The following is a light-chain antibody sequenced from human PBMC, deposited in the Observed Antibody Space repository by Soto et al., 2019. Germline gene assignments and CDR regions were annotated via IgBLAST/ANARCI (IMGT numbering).Light chain of an antibody. Sequence: DIQMTQFPSPLSASVGDRVTITCRASQSISNRLAWFQQKSGEAPKILIHKVSSLESGVPSRFSGSGSGTEFTLTISSQQPDDFATYYCQQYNTYSWTFGQGPKVEIK. CDR2: KVS. CDR3: QQYNTYSWT. V-gene: IGKV1-5*03. CDR1: QSISNR. J-gene: IGKJ1*01.